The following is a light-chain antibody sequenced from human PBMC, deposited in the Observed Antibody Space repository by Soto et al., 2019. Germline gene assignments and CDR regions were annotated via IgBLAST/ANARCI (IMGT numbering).Light chain of an antibody. CDR1: SDDVGAYNY. J-gene: IGLJ2*01. CDR3: SSYASSSTRV. CDR2: EVN. Sequence: QAVVTQPAAVSGSPGQSITISCTGTSDDVGAYNYVSWYQQHPGKAPKLMIYEVNSRPSGISNRFSGSKSGNTASLTISGLQAEDEDDYYCSSYASSSTRVFGGGTKLTVL. V-gene: IGLV2-14*01.